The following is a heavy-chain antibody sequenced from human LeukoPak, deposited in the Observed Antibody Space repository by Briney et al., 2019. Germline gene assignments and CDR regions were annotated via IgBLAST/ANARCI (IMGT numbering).Heavy chain of an antibody. V-gene: IGHV5-51*01. D-gene: IGHD4-17*01. CDR2: IYPGDSDT. CDR3: ARSSDYVFDY. Sequence: GESLKISCKASGYSFSTYWIGWVRQMPGKGLEWMGVIYPGDSDTRYSPSFQGQVTISADKSISTAYLQWSSLKASDTAMYYCARSSDYVFDYWGQATLVTVPS. CDR1: GYSFSTYW. J-gene: IGHJ4*02.